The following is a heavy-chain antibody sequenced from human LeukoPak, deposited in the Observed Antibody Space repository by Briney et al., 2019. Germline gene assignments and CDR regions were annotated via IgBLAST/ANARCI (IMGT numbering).Heavy chain of an antibody. CDR2: IIPIFGTA. V-gene: IGHV1-69*13. CDR1: GGTFSSYA. Sequence: ASVKVSCKASGGTFSSYAISWVRQAPGQGLEWMGGIIPIFGTANYAQKFQGRVTITADESTSTAYMELSSLRSEDTAVYYCARVGGVRYFDWLAPYAYYYYYMDVWGKGTTVTISS. CDR3: ARVGGVRYFDWLAPYAYYYYYMDV. D-gene: IGHD3-9*01. J-gene: IGHJ6*03.